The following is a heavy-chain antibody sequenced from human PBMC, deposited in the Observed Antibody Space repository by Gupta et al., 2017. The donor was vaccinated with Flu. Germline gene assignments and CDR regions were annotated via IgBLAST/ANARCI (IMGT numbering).Heavy chain of an antibody. CDR1: IGSIGDY. D-gene: IGHD5-12*01. V-gene: IGHV4-39*01. CDR3: AREVGRRAGYLV. Sequence: IGSIGDYCGWLSQSPGGGREWVGGVYDSGTSNYSRSFKSRAAISVDTSKNQFSLEMNSVTXAXTAVYFXAREVGRRAGYLVWGQGILVAVSS. J-gene: IGHJ4*02. CDR2: VYDSGTS.